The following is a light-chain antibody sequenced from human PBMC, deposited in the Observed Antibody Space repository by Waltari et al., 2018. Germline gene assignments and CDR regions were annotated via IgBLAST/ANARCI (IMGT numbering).Light chain of an antibody. CDR1: SSNIGAGYD. V-gene: IGLV1-40*01. J-gene: IGLJ2*01. Sequence: QSGLTQPPSVSGAPGQRVTISCTGSSSNIGAGYDVHWYQLLPGTAPKLLIYGTSNRPSGVPDRFSGSKSGTSASLAITGLQAEDEADYYGQSYDSSLSGSVFGGGTKLTVL. CDR3: QSYDSSLSGSV. CDR2: GTS.